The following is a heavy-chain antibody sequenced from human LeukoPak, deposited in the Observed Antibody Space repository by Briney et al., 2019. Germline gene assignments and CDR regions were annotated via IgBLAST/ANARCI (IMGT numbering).Heavy chain of an antibody. Sequence: GGSLRLSCAASGFTFSNYAMSWVRQAPGKGLGWVSAIGGSGGNTYYADSVKGRFTISRDNSKNTLYLQMNSLRAEDTAVYYCAKAVNGVVARDWFDPWGQGTLVTVPS. CDR3: AKAVNGVVARDWFDP. CDR1: GFTFSNYA. D-gene: IGHD2-15*01. CDR2: IGGSGGNT. J-gene: IGHJ5*02. V-gene: IGHV3-23*01.